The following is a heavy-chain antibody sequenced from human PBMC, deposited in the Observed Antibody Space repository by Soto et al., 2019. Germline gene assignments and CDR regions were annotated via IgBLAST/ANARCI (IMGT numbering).Heavy chain of an antibody. V-gene: IGHV5-51*01. CDR2: VYPSDSDT. CDR3: VRHGGHCVSAGCYTWSYGMDV. CDR1: GYSFNSYW. D-gene: IGHD2-2*02. J-gene: IGHJ6*02. Sequence: HGASLKISCKASGYSFNSYWIGWGRQMPGKGLEWMGVVYPSDSDTRYSPSFQGHVTISADNSISTAYLQWSSLKASDTAVYYCVRHGGHCVSAGCYTWSYGMDVWGQGTTVTVSS.